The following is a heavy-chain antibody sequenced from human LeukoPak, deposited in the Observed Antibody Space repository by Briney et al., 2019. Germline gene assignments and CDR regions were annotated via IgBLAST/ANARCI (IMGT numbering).Heavy chain of an antibody. J-gene: IGHJ5*02. CDR3: ARGSSLPYYYGSGALNWFDP. V-gene: IGHV1-18*01. Sequence: GGSVNVSCTASGYTFTSYGISWVRQAPGQGLEWMGWISAYNGNTNYAQKLQGRVTMTTDTSTSTAYMELRSLRSDDTTVYYCARGSSLPYYYGSGALNWFDPWGQGTLVTVSS. CDR1: GYTFTSYG. D-gene: IGHD3-10*01. CDR2: ISAYNGNT.